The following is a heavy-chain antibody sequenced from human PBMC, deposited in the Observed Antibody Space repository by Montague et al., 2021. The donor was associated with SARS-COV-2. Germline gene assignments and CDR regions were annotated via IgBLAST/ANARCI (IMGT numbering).Heavy chain of an antibody. D-gene: IGHD3-3*01. Sequence: SETLSLTCTVSGGSISSSNYYWGWTRQPPGKGLEWIGSIYYSGSTYYTPSLKSRVTISVDTSKNQFSLRLSSVTAADTAVYYCARHSGRDTIFGVVIILDAFDIWGQGTMVTVSS. CDR3: ARHSGRDTIFGVVIILDAFDI. CDR1: GGSISSSNYY. J-gene: IGHJ3*02. CDR2: IYYSGST. V-gene: IGHV4-39*01.